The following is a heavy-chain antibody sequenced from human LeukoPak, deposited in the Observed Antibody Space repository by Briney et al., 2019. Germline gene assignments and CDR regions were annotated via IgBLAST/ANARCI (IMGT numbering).Heavy chain of an antibody. V-gene: IGHV1-18*01. D-gene: IGHD3-10*01. CDR3: ARDLWFGDSTPLSDP. Sequence: ASVKVSCKASGYTFTSYGISWVRQAPGQGLEWMGWISAYNGNTNYAQKLQGRVTMTTDTSTSTAYMELRSLRSDDTAVYYCARDLWFGDSTPLSDPWGQGTLVTVSS. CDR1: GYTFTSYG. J-gene: IGHJ5*02. CDR2: ISAYNGNT.